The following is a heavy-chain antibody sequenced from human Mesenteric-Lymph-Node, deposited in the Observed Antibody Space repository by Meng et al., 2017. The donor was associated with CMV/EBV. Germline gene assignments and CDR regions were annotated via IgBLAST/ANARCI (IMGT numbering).Heavy chain of an antibody. D-gene: IGHD4-11*01. CDR2: TCCRCEWYN. J-gene: IGHJ4*02. CDR3: ARGGPYRGADY. V-gene: IGHV6-1*01. CDR1: GDSVCSKSAA. Sequence: SSGDSVCSKSAAWNWIGQSPEGGVGWLGRTCCRCEWYNDYEASVRSRITIKPDTSKNKFSLQLNSVTPEDSAVYYCARGGPYRGADYWGQGTLVTVSS.